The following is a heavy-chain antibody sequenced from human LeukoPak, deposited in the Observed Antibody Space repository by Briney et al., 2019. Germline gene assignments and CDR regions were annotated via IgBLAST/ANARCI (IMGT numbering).Heavy chain of an antibody. D-gene: IGHD3-10*01. V-gene: IGHV4-39*07. CDR1: GGSVSTIDYY. CDR2: VYYSGST. Sequence: SETLSLTCTVSGGSVSTIDYYWGWIRQPPGKGLEWIGSVYYSGSTYYNAPLKSRVTISVDTSKNQFSLKLSSVTAADTAVYYCLGVVRGVTRYYYYMDVWGKGTTVTISS. J-gene: IGHJ6*03. CDR3: LGVVRGVTRYYYYMDV.